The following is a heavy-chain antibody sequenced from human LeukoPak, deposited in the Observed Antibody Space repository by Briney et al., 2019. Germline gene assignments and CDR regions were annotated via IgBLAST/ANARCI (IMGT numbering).Heavy chain of an antibody. J-gene: IGHJ4*02. CDR3: ARERILVGATATDYFDY. D-gene: IGHD1-26*01. CDR1: GFTFSSYW. Sequence: GGSLRLSCAASGFTFSSYWMHWVRQAPGKGLVWVSRINSDASSTSYADSVKGRFTVSRDNAENTLYLQMNSLRAEDTAVYYCARERILVGATATDYFDYWGQGTLVTVSS. CDR2: INSDASST. V-gene: IGHV3-74*01.